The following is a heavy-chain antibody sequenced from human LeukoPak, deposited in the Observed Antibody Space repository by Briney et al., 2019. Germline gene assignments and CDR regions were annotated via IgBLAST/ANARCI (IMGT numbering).Heavy chain of an antibody. V-gene: IGHV4-4*07. CDR1: GGSISYFY. Sequence: SETLSLTCTVSGGSISYFYWSWTRQSAGKGLELIGRIYTSGSTNYNPSLKSRVTLSVDKSKNQFSLKLSSVTAADAAVYYCARGVKGYSSCWYWGFLVYFDYWGQGTLVTVSS. CDR3: ARGVKGYSSCWYWGFLVYFDY. CDR2: IYTSGST. J-gene: IGHJ4*02. D-gene: IGHD6-19*01.